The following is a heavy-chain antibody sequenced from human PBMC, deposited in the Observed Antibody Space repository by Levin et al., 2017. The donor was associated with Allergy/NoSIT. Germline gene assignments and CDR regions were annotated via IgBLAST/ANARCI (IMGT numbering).Heavy chain of an antibody. D-gene: IGHD4-17*01. J-gene: IGHJ3*02. CDR2: ISAYNGHT. Sequence: ASVKVSCKASGYSFTTDDFSWVRQAPGQGLEWMGWISAYNGHTNYAQKFQGRVSLTTDTSTRTAFMELRSLRSDDTAVYYCARMFYGDHVLSGALDIWGQGTMVTVSS. CDR1: GYSFTTDD. CDR3: ARMFYGDHVLSGALDI. V-gene: IGHV1-18*01.